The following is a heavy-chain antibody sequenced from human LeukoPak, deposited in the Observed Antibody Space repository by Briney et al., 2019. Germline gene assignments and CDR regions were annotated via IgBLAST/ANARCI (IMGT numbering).Heavy chain of an antibody. V-gene: IGHV4-34*01. CDR3: ARVQGRDSSSLGY. Sequence: SETLSLTCAVYGGSFSGYYWSWIRQPPGKGLEWIGEINHSGSTNYNPSLKSRVTISVDTSKNQFSLKLGSVTAADTAVYYCARVQGRDSSSLGYWGQGTLVTVSS. D-gene: IGHD6-6*01. CDR1: GGSFSGYY. J-gene: IGHJ4*02. CDR2: INHSGST.